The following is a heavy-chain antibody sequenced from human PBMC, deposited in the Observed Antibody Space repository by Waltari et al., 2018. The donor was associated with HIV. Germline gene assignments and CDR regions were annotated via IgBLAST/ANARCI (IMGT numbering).Heavy chain of an antibody. V-gene: IGHV3-33*01. CDR1: GFTFSSYG. CDR3: ARTHYDTSGYCFDY. CDR2: VWDDGKKK. J-gene: IGHJ4*02. D-gene: IGHD3-22*01. Sequence: VQLVESGGGVVQPGRSLRLSCAASGFTFSSYGMHGVRQAPGKGLEWLAVVWDDGKKKYYADSVKGRFTVSGDNSKNTLFRQRNSLRVGDTAVYYWARTHYDTSGYCFDYWCQGTLVTVSA.